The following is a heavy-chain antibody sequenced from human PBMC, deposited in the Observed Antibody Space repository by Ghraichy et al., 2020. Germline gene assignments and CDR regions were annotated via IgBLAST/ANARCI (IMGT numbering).Heavy chain of an antibody. D-gene: IGHD3-22*01. Sequence: GGSLRLSCAASGFTFSSYGMHWVRQAPGKGLEWVAVIWYDGSNIYYADSVKGRFTISRDNSKNTLYLQMNSLRAEDTAVYYCARASDYYDSSGYYSLGYWGQGTLVTVSS. J-gene: IGHJ4*02. CDR1: GFTFSSYG. CDR3: ARASDYYDSSGYYSLGY. V-gene: IGHV3-33*01. CDR2: IWYDGSNI.